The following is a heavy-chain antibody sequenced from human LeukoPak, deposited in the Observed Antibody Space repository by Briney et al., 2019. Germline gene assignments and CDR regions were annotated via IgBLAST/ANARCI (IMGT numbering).Heavy chain of an antibody. V-gene: IGHV3-7*01. D-gene: IGHD5-24*01. CDR2: IKQDGSEK. Sequence: GGSLRLSCAASGFTFSNYCMSWVRQVPGKGLEWVANIKQDGSEKYYVDSVKGRFTISRDNAKNSLYLQMNSLRVEDTAVYYCARDTPEMATNRLGYFDPWGQGTLVTVSS. CDR3: ARDTPEMATNRLGYFDP. J-gene: IGHJ5*02. CDR1: GFTFSNYC.